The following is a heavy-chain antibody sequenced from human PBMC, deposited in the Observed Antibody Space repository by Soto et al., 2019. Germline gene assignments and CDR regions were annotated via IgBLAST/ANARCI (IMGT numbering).Heavy chain of an antibody. CDR3: AREDGTGTSAFDI. V-gene: IGHV4-4*02. CDR1: SGSISSSNW. Sequence: PSETLSLTCAVSSGSISSSNWWSWARQPPGKGLEWIGEIYHSGSTNYNPSLKSRVTISVDKSKNQFSLKLSSVTAADTAVYYCAREDGTGTSAFDIWGQGTMVTVSS. D-gene: IGHD1-7*01. CDR2: IYHSGST. J-gene: IGHJ3*02.